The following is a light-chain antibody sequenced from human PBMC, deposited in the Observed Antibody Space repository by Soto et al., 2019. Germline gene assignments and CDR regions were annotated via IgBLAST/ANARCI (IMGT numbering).Light chain of an antibody. CDR1: QSISSW. V-gene: IGKV1-5*03. Sequence: DIQMTQSPSTLSASVGDRVTITCRASQSISSWLAWYQQKPGKAPKLLIYKASSLESGVPSRFSGSGSGTEFTFTISSRQPDDFATYYCQQYNSFPWTFGQGTKVEIK. J-gene: IGKJ1*01. CDR2: KAS. CDR3: QQYNSFPWT.